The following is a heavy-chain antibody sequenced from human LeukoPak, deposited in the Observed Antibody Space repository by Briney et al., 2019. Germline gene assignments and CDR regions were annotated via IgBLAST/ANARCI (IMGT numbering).Heavy chain of an antibody. Sequence: ASVKVSCKASGYTFTDQYLHWVRQAPGQGLEWMGWINPNSGDTNYAQKFQGRVTMTRDTSISTAYMELNRLRSDDMAVYYCARATGYYDSSGYYRSFYFDYWGQGSLVTVSS. J-gene: IGHJ4*02. V-gene: IGHV1-2*02. CDR2: INPNSGDT. CDR3: ARATGYYDSSGYYRSFYFDY. D-gene: IGHD3-22*01. CDR1: GYTFTDQY.